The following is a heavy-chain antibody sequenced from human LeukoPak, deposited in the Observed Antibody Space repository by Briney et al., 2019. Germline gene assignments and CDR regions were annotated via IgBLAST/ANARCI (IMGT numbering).Heavy chain of an antibody. D-gene: IGHD3-3*01. CDR1: GFTFSSYA. Sequence: PGGSLRLSCAASGFTFSSYAMSWVRQAPGKGLEWVAVISYDGSNKYYADSVKGRFTISRDNSKNTLYLQMNSLRAEDTAVYFCSKDQAPAYDFWSGSYWYYMDVWGKGATVTVSS. V-gene: IGHV3-30*18. CDR3: SKDQAPAYDFWSGSYWYYMDV. J-gene: IGHJ6*03. CDR2: ISYDGSNK.